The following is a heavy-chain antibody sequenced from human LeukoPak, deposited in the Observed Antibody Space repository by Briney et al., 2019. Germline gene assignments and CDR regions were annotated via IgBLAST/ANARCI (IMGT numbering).Heavy chain of an antibody. V-gene: IGHV3-13*04. Sequence: GGSLRLSCAASGFTFSSYDMHWVRQATGKGLEWVSAIGTAGDTYYSGSVKGRLTISRENARNSLYLQMNSLRAGDTAVYYCARDRGAGILDYWGQGTLVTVSS. D-gene: IGHD6-19*01. CDR3: ARDRGAGILDY. CDR1: GFTFSSYD. J-gene: IGHJ4*02. CDR2: IGTAGDT.